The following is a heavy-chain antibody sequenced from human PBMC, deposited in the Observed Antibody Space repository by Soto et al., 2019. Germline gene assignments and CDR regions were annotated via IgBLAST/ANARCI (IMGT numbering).Heavy chain of an antibody. CDR2: IYYNGNT. V-gene: IGHV4-59*11. CDR1: GGSISNHY. CDR3: TRANWDSEY. J-gene: IGHJ4*02. D-gene: IGHD7-27*01. Sequence: QVQLQESGPGLVKPSETLSLTCTVSGGSISNHYWSWIRQPPGKGLEWSGYIYYNGNTNYNPPLKSRVTMSVDTSKNQISLKLSSVTAADTAVYYCTRANWDSEYWGQGTLVTVSS.